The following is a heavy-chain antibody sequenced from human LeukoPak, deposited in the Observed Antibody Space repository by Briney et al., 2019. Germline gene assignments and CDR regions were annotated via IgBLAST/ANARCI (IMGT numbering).Heavy chain of an antibody. D-gene: IGHD6-19*01. J-gene: IGHJ6*02. Sequence: SETLSLTCTVSGGSISSYYWSWIRQPPGKGLEWIGYIYYSGSTNYNPSLKSRVTISVDTSKNQFSLKLSSVTAADTAVYYCARDLTVIAVAGTDDYYYYGMDVWGQGTPVTVSS. CDR2: IYYSGST. V-gene: IGHV4-59*01. CDR1: GGSISSYY. CDR3: ARDLTVIAVAGTDDYYYYGMDV.